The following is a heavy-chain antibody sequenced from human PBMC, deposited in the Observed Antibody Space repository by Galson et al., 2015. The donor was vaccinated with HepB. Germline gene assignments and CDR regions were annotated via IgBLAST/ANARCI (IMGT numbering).Heavy chain of an antibody. CDR2: ISSSSSYI. CDR1: GFTFSSYS. CDR3: ARDGITMVRPPFDY. Sequence: SLRLSCAASGFTFSSYSMNWVRQAPGKGLEWVSSISSSSSYIYYADSVKGRFTISRDNAKNSLYLQMNSLRAEDTAVYYCARDGITMVRPPFDYWGQGTLVTVSS. J-gene: IGHJ4*02. D-gene: IGHD3-10*01. V-gene: IGHV3-21*01.